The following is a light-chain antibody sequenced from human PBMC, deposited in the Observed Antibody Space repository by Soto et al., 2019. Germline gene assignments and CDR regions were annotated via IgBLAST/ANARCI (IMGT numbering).Light chain of an antibody. J-gene: IGLJ2*01. CDR2: EVN. CDR3: SSYAGSNTVV. V-gene: IGLV2-8*01. CDR1: SSDVGGYNY. Sequence: QSVLTQPPSASGSPGQSVTISCTGSSSDVGGYNYVSWYQQHPGEAPKLLIFEVNKRPSGVPDRFSGSKSGNTASLTVSGLQTEDEADYFCSSYAGSNTVVFGGGTKVTVL.